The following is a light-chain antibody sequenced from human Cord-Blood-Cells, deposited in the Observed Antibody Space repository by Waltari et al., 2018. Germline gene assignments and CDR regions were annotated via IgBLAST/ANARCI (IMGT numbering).Light chain of an antibody. CDR3: QQYDNLPIT. V-gene: IGKV1-33*01. J-gene: IGKJ5*01. CDR1: QDLSNH. Sequence: DIQMIQSPSSLSASVRARVTITCQASQDLSNHFNWYQQKPGKAHKLLIYDASNLETGVPSRFSGSGSGTDFTFTISSLQPEDIATYYCQQYDNLPITFGQGTRLEIK. CDR2: DAS.